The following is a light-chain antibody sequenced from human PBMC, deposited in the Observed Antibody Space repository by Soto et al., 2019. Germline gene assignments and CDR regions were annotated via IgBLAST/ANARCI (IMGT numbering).Light chain of an antibody. CDR3: QQYHSYWT. CDR1: QSVDNN. J-gene: IGKJ1*01. V-gene: IGKV3-15*01. CDR2: GSF. Sequence: EIVITQSPVTLSASPGESATLSCRASQSVDNNVAWYRPKPGQAPRLLIVGSFARATGIPARFSGSGSGTEFTLTISSLQTDDFSTYYCQQYHSYWTFGQGTKVDIK.